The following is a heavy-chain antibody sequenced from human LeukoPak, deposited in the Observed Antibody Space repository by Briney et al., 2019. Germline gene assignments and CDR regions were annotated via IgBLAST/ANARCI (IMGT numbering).Heavy chain of an antibody. V-gene: IGHV3-48*01. D-gene: IGHD2-2*01. Sequence: GGSLRLSCAASGFTFSSYSMNWVRQAPGKGLGWVSYISSSSSTIYSADSVKGRFTVSRDNAKNSLYLQMNSLRAEDTAVYYCAKAPREYPLDYWGQGTLVTVSS. CDR3: AKAPREYPLDY. CDR2: ISSSSSTI. J-gene: IGHJ4*02. CDR1: GFTFSSYS.